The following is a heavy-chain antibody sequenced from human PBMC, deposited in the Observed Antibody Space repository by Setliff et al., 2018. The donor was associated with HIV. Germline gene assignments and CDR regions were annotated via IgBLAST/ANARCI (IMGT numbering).Heavy chain of an antibody. D-gene: IGHD5-12*01. Sequence: SVQVSCKVSGYTLTEVSMHWVRQAHGLDWMGYFDPEDGETVYAQKFQGRVTMTEDTSTGTAYMELSGLRSEDTAVYYCAIDVIGGWLRPMPDYWGPGTLVTVSS. V-gene: IGHV1-24*01. J-gene: IGHJ4*02. CDR2: FDPEDGET. CDR3: AIDVIGGWLRPMPDY. CDR1: GYTLTEVS.